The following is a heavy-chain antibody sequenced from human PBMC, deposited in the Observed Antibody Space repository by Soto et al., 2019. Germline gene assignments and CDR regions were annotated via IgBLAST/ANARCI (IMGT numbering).Heavy chain of an antibody. D-gene: IGHD3-10*01. CDR1: GGSISSSSYY. Sequence: PSETLSLTCTVSGGSISSSSYYWGWIRQPPGKGLEWIGSIYYSGSTYYNPSLKSRVTISVDTSKNQFSLKLSSVTAADTAVYYCARNRFSGDFDYWGQGTLVTVSS. V-gene: IGHV4-39*01. CDR2: IYYSGST. CDR3: ARNRFSGDFDY. J-gene: IGHJ4*02.